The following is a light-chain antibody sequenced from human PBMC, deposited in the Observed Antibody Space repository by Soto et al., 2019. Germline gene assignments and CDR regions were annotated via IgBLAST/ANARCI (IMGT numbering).Light chain of an antibody. V-gene: IGKV1-5*03. CDR3: QQYNSCSWT. J-gene: IGKJ1*01. CDR1: QSISSY. CDR2: KAS. Sequence: DIQMTQSPSTLSASVGDRVTITCRASQSISSYLAWYQQKPGKAPKLLIYKASSLESGVPSRFSGSGSGTEFTLTVSSLQPDDFATYYCQQYNSCSWTFGQGTKVEIK.